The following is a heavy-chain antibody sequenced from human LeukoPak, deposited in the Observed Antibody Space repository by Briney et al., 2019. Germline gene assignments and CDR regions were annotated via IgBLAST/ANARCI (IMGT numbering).Heavy chain of an antibody. D-gene: IGHD6-13*01. Sequence: ASVKVSCTASGYTFTGYYMHWVRQAPGQGLEWMGWINPNSGGKNYAQTFQGRVTMTRDTAISTAYMELSRLRDDDTAVYYCARKVAAAGFDYWGQGTLVTVSS. J-gene: IGHJ4*02. CDR3: ARKVAAAGFDY. CDR2: INPNSGGK. CDR1: GYTFTGYY. V-gene: IGHV1-2*02.